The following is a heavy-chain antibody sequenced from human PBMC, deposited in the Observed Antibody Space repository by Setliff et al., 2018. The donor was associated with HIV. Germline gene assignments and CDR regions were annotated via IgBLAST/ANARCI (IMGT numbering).Heavy chain of an antibody. CDR3: ARTPGTHYYDRSANFHYFDY. D-gene: IGHD3-22*01. J-gene: IGHJ4*02. CDR2: IYYSGTT. V-gene: IGHV4-39*02. CDR1: GGSVSSSSYF. Sequence: SETLSLTCTVSGGSVSSSSYFWGWIRQPPGTGLEWIGNIYYSGTTFYNPSLKSRVSISVDTSTDHFSLKLSSVTAADTAVYYCARTPGTHYYDRSANFHYFDYWGRGALVTVSS.